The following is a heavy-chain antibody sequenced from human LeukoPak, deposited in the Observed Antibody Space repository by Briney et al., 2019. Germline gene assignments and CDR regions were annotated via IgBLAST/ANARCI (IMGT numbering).Heavy chain of an antibody. D-gene: IGHD2-2*01. Sequence: SETLSLTCTVSGGSISSSSYYWGWIRQPPGKGLEWIGSIYYSGSTYYNPSLKSRVTISVDTSKNQFSLKLSSVTAADTAVYYCARDPGVGYQLRTDAFDIWGQGTMVTVSS. CDR1: GGSISSSSYY. CDR3: ARDPGVGYQLRTDAFDI. V-gene: IGHV4-39*07. J-gene: IGHJ3*02. CDR2: IYYSGST.